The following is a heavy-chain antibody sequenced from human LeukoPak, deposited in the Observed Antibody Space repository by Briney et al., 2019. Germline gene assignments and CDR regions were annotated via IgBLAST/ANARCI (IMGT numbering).Heavy chain of an antibody. D-gene: IGHD2-21*02. V-gene: IGHV4-39*07. J-gene: IGHJ4*02. CDR3: AREGGGDCYDCPFDY. CDR2: IYYSGST. Sequence: KASETLSLTCTVSGGSISSSSYYWGWIRQPPGKGLEWIGSIYYSGSTYYNPSLKSRVTISVDTSKNQFSLKLSSVTAADTAVYYCAREGGGDCYDCPFDYWGQGTLVTVSS. CDR1: GGSISSSSYY.